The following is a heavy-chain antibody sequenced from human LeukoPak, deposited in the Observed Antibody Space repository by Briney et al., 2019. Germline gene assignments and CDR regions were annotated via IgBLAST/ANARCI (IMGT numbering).Heavy chain of an antibody. V-gene: IGHV3-30*02. J-gene: IGHJ3*02. CDR3: TRAVSSATPAFDI. D-gene: IGHD6-19*01. Sequence: PGGSLRLSCAASGFTLSNYGMSWVRQAPGTGLEWVAFKQYHGDTEEYVCSVKGRFTISRDNSKNTLFLQMNSLRAEDTAVYYCTRAVSSATPAFDIWGQGTMVTVSS. CDR2: KQYHGDTE. CDR1: GFTLSNYG.